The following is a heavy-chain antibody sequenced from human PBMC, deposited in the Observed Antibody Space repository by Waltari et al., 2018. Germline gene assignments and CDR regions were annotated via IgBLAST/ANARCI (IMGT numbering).Heavy chain of an antibody. V-gene: IGHV1-46*01. CDR2: INPSGGST. CDR3: ARDRVGSGSTLEYFQH. Sequence: QVQLVQSGAEVKKPGASVKVSCKASGYTFTSYYMHWVRQAPGQGLEWMGIINPSGGSTSYAQKFQGRVTMTRDTSTSTVYMELSSLRSEDTAVYYCARDRVGSGSTLEYFQHWGQGTLVTVSS. J-gene: IGHJ1*01. CDR1: GYTFTSYY. D-gene: IGHD1-26*01.